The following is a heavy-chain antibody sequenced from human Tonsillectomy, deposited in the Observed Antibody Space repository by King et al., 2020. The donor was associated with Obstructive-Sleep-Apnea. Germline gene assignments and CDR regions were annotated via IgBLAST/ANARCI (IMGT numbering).Heavy chain of an antibody. Sequence: VQLVESGGGLVKPGGSLRLSCAASGFIFSDYYMIWIRQAPGKGLEWVSHIRTTSSYTRYADSVKGRFTISRDNAKNSLYLQMNSLRDEDTAVYYCARVGSFLWVDYWGQGSLVTV. V-gene: IGHV3-11*06. J-gene: IGHJ4*02. CDR3: ARVGSFLWVDY. CDR1: GFIFSDYY. CDR2: IRTTSSYT. D-gene: IGHD2-21*01.